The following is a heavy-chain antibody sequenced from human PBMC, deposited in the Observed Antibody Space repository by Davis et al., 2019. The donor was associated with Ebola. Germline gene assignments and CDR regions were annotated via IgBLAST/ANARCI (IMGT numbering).Heavy chain of an antibody. CDR2: IYPGDSDT. Sequence: PGGSLRLSCKASGYSFTNNWIGWVRQMPGKGLEWMGIIYPGDSDTRYNPSFEGQVTISADKSTTTVYLQWSRLKASDTAMYYCARHLLPYVGLDYWGQGTLVTVSS. D-gene: IGHD1-26*01. CDR3: ARHLLPYVGLDY. J-gene: IGHJ4*02. V-gene: IGHV5-51*01. CDR1: GYSFTNNW.